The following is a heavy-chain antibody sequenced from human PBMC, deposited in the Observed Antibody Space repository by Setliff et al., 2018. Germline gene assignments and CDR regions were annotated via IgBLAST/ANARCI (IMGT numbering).Heavy chain of an antibody. CDR3: ARRRGVDDY. J-gene: IGHJ4*02. V-gene: IGHV4-39*01. CDR1: GGSISSSSYY. CDR2: IYYSGST. Sequence: PSETLSLTCTVSGGSISSSSYYWGWIRQPPGKGLEWTGSIYYSGSTYYNPSLKSRVTISVDTSKNQFSLKLSSVTAADTAVYYCARRRGVDDYWGQGTLVTVSS.